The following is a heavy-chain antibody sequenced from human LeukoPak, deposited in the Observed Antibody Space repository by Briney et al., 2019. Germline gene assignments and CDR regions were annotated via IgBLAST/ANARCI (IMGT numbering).Heavy chain of an antibody. CDR3: ARGVVVVAALYVLERHGFDY. J-gene: IGHJ4*02. V-gene: IGHV4-34*01. D-gene: IGHD2-15*01. Sequence: SETLSLTCAVYGGSFNGYYWSWIRQPPGKGLQWIGEINHSGSTNYNPSLKSRVTISVDTSKNQFSLKLSSVTAADTAVYYCARGVVVVAALYVLERHGFDYWGQGTLVTVSS. CDR1: GGSFNGYY. CDR2: INHSGST.